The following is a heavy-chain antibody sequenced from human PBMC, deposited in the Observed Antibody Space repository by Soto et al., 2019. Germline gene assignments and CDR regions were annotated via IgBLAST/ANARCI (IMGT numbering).Heavy chain of an antibody. Sequence: QVQLQESGPGLVKPSETLSLTCTVSGGSISSYYWSWIRQPPGKGLEWIGYIYYSGSTNYNPSLKSRVTISVDTSKTQLALKLSSVTAADTAVYYCARRYGSYFDYWGQGTLVTVSS. V-gene: IGHV4-59*08. D-gene: IGHD4-17*01. CDR2: IYYSGST. CDR3: ARRYGSYFDY. CDR1: GGSISSYY. J-gene: IGHJ4*02.